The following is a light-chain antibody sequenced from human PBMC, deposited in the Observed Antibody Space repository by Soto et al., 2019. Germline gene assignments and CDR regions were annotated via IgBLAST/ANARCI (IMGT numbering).Light chain of an antibody. CDR2: DAS. Sequence: DIQMTQSPSSLSASVGNRVTITCRAIQAIATYLNWYQQKPGKAPNLLIYDASNLETGVPSRFSGGGSGTHFTFTISNLQPEDIATYYCQQYDNLPPTWTFGQGSNVDI. CDR3: QQYDNLPPTWT. CDR1: QAIATY. J-gene: IGKJ1*01. V-gene: IGKV1-33*01.